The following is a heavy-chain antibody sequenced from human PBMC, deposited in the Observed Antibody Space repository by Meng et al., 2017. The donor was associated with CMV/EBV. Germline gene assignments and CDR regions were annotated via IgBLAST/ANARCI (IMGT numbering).Heavy chain of an antibody. Sequence: ASVKVSCKASGYTFTSYGISWVRQAPGQGLEWMGWISAYNGNTNYAQKLQGRVTITTDTSTSTAYMELRSLRSDDTAVYYCAREHEEEYSYGNWGQGTLVTVSS. CDR3: AREHEEEYSYGN. V-gene: IGHV1-18*01. CDR2: ISAYNGNT. J-gene: IGHJ4*02. CDR1: GYTFTSYG. D-gene: IGHD5-18*01.